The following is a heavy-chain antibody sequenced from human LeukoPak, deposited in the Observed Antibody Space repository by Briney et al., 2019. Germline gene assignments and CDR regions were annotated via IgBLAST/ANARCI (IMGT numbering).Heavy chain of an antibody. V-gene: IGHV1-8*01. J-gene: IGHJ6*02. CDR2: MNPNSGNT. Sequence: RASVTVSCKASGYTFTSYDINWVRQATGQGLEWMGWMNPNSGNTGYAQKFQGRVTMTRNTSISTAYMELSSLRSEDTAVYYCARGISFDFWSGYYPRQDYYYGMDVWGQGTTVTVSS. D-gene: IGHD3-3*01. CDR1: GYTFTSYD. CDR3: ARGISFDFWSGYYPRQDYYYGMDV.